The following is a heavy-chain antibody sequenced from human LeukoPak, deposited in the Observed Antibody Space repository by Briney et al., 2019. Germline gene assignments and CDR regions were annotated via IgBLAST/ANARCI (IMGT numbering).Heavy chain of an antibody. D-gene: IGHD4-23*01. CDR1: GGSFSGYY. V-gene: IGHV4-34*01. J-gene: IGHJ4*01. CDR2: INHSGST. CDR3: ARARSGNSSDDY. Sequence: SETLSLTCGVYGGSFSGYYWSWIRQPPGKGLEWIGEINHSGSTNYNPSLKSRVTISIDTSKNQFSLKLSSVTAADTAVHYCARARSGNSSDDYWGQGTLVTVSS.